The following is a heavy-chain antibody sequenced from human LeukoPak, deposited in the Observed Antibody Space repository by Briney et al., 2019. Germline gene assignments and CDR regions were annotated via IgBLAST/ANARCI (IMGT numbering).Heavy chain of an antibody. CDR1: GFTFTSYW. CDR3: ARGQRGCLDY. V-gene: IGHV3-74*01. J-gene: IGHJ4*02. CDR2: INSDGSST. Sequence: GGSLRLPCAVSGFTFTSYWIHWVRQAPGKGLVWVSRINSDGSSTSNADSVKGRFTISRDNAKNSLYLQMNSLRAEDTAVYYCARGQRGCLDYWGQGTLVTVSS.